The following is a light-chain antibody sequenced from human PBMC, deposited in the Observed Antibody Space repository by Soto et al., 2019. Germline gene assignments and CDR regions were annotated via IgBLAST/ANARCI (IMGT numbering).Light chain of an antibody. CDR2: GAS. CDR3: QQHNDWPPIT. Sequence: EIVMTQSPATLSVSPGERATLSCRASQSVSSNLAWYQQTPGQAPRLLIYGASTRATTIPARFSGSGSGTEFTRTISSLQSEDFAVYYCQQHNDWPPITFGQGTPLEIK. CDR1: QSVSSN. V-gene: IGKV3-15*01. J-gene: IGKJ5*01.